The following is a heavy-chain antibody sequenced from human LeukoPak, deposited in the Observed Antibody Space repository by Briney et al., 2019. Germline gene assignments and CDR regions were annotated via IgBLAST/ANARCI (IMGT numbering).Heavy chain of an antibody. J-gene: IGHJ4*02. CDR1: GFTFSSYS. V-gene: IGHV3-21*01. Sequence: RPGGSLRLSCAASGFTFSSYSMSWVRQAPGKGLEWVSSISSSSSYIYYADSVKGRFTISRDNARNSLYLEMNSLRAEDTAVYYCTREQDREAAATIVGDYWGQGTLVTVSS. CDR2: ISSSSSYI. D-gene: IGHD3-22*01. CDR3: TREQDREAAATIVGDY.